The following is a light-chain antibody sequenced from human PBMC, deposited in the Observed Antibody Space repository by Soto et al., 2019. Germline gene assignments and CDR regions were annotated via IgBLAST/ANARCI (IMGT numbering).Light chain of an antibody. CDR2: YDS. J-gene: IGLJ3*02. V-gene: IGLV3-21*04. CDR1: NTGSKS. CDR3: QAWDSSSDHRWV. Sequence: SYELTQPPSVSVAPGKTARITCGGNNTGSKSVHWYQQKPGQAPVLVIYYDSDRPSGIPERFSGSSSGNTASLTISRVEAGDEADYYCQAWDSSSDHRWVFGGGTKRTVL.